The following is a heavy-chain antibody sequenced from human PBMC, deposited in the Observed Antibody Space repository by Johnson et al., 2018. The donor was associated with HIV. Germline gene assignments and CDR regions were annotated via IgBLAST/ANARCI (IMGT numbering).Heavy chain of an antibody. CDR1: GFTFRTYW. D-gene: IGHD6-19*01. CDR3: ARGRSLRSVAGDDAFDI. CDR2: INSDGSST. J-gene: IGHJ3*02. Sequence: VQLVESGGGLVQSGGSLRLSCAASGFTFRTYWMHWVRQAPGKGLVWVSRINSDGSSTTYADSVKGRFTISRDNAKNTLYLQMNSLRAEDTAVYYCARGRSLRSVAGDDAFDIWGQGTMVTVSS. V-gene: IGHV3-74*03.